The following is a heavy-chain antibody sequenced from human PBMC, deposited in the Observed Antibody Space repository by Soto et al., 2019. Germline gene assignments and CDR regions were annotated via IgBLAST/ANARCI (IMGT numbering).Heavy chain of an antibody. J-gene: IGHJ4*02. CDR2: IGGRGSTI. V-gene: IGHV3-11*01. CDR3: ARAIYSYGDYPHFDY. CDR1: GFTFSDYY. D-gene: IGHD4-17*01. Sequence: QVQLVESGGGLVKPGGSLRLSLAASGFTFSDYYMSWIRKAPGKGLEWVSYIGGRGSTIYYADSVKGRFTISRDNAKNSLYLQMNSLRAEDTAVYYCARAIYSYGDYPHFDYWGQGTLVTVSS.